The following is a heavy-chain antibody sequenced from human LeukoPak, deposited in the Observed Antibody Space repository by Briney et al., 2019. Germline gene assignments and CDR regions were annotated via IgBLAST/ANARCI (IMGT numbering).Heavy chain of an antibody. J-gene: IGHJ6*02. V-gene: IGHV3-64D*09. CDR2: ISDSGGST. Sequence: GGSLRLSCSASGFPLSSYAMHWVRQAPGKGLEYVSAISDSGGSTSYADSVKGRFTIPRDNSKNTLYLQMSSLRAEDTAVYFCVRGYSFGPYGMDVWGQGTTVTVSS. CDR3: VRGYSFGPYGMDV. CDR1: GFPLSSYA. D-gene: IGHD2-15*01.